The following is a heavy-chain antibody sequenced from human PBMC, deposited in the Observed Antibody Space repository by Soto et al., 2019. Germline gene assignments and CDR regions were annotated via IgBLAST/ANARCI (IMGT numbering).Heavy chain of an antibody. Sequence: GGSLILSCAASGFTFDDYAMHWVRQAPGKGLEWVSGISWNSGSIGYADSVKGRFTISRDNAKNSLYLQMNSLRAEDTALYYCAKESIGPYYYGMDVWGQGTTVTVSS. CDR2: ISWNSGSI. D-gene: IGHD3-16*02. V-gene: IGHV3-9*01. CDR1: GFTFDDYA. J-gene: IGHJ6*02. CDR3: AKESIGPYYYGMDV.